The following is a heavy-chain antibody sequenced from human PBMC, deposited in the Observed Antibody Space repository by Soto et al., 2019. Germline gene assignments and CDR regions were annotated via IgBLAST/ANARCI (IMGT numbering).Heavy chain of an antibody. D-gene: IGHD1-26*01. J-gene: IGHJ6*02. CDR1: GGSVSSGSYY. CDR2: IYYSGST. V-gene: IGHV4-61*01. Sequence: QVQLQESGPGLVKPSETLSLTCTVSGGSVSSGSYYWSWIRQPPGKGLEWIGYIYYSGSTNYNPSLKVRVTVSVDTSKNQFSLKLSSVTAADTAVYYCARDGRELMYGMDVWGQGTTVTVSS. CDR3: ARDGRELMYGMDV.